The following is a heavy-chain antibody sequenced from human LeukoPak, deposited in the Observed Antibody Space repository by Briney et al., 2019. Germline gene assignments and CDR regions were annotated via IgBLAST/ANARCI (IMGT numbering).Heavy chain of an antibody. J-gene: IGHJ4*02. D-gene: IGHD3-10*01. CDR2: IYYSGST. CDR1: GRSISSYY. CDR3: ARVPVDYYGSGYYFDY. Sequence: SETLSLTCTVCGRSISSYYWSWMRQPPGKGLEWIGYIYYSGSTNYNPSLKSRVTISVDTSKNQFSLKLSSVTAADTAVYYCARVPVDYYGSGYYFDYWGQGTLVTVSS. V-gene: IGHV4-59*01.